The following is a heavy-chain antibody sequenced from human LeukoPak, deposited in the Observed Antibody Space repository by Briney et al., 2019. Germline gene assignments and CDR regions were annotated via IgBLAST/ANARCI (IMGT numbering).Heavy chain of an antibody. CDR1: GGTFSSYA. D-gene: IGHD6-6*01. J-gene: IGHJ5*02. CDR3: ARGRSSSANWFDP. CDR2: IIPIFGTA. Sequence: SVKVSCKASGGTFSSYAISWVRQAPGQGLEWMGGIIPIFGTANYAQKFQGRVTITTDESTSTAYMELSSLRSEDTAVYYCARGRSSSANWFDPWGQETLVTVSS. V-gene: IGHV1-69*05.